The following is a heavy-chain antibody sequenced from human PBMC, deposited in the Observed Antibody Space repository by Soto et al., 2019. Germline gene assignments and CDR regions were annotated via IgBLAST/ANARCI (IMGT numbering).Heavy chain of an antibody. J-gene: IGHJ4*02. D-gene: IGHD1-26*01. CDR2: ISHSGST. V-gene: IGHV4-34*01. Sequence: NPSETLSLTCAVYGGSFSGYYWSWTRQPPGKGLEWIGEISHSGSTNYNPSLKSRVTMSVDTSKNQFSLKLSSVTAADTAVYYCARARSMVGATWLDFWGQGTLVTVSS. CDR3: ARARSMVGATWLDF. CDR1: GGSFSGYY.